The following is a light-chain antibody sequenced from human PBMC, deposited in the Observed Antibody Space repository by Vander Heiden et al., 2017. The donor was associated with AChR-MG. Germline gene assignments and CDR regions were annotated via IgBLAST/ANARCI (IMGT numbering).Light chain of an antibody. Sequence: DIQITQSLCSLSASVADRGTITCRASQSISIYLNWYQQKPGKAPKLLIYAASSLQSGVPSRFSGSGFGKDFTLTISSRQPEDFATYYCQQNDSTPPITFGQGTRLEIK. CDR3: QQNDSTPPIT. V-gene: IGKV1-39*01. CDR1: QSISIY. J-gene: IGKJ5*01. CDR2: AAS.